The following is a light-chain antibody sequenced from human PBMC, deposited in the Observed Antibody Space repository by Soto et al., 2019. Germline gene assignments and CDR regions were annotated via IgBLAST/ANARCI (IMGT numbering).Light chain of an antibody. CDR1: NSDIAAYNY. CDR3: CSYAGGYTHV. CDR2: DVS. Sequence: QSALTQPRSVSGSPGQSVTISCTGTNSDIAAYNYVSWYQQHPGKAPQLMIFDVSNRPSGVPDRFSGSKSGNTASLTISGLQAEDEADYYCCSYAGGYTHVFGTGTKVTVL. J-gene: IGLJ1*01. V-gene: IGLV2-11*01.